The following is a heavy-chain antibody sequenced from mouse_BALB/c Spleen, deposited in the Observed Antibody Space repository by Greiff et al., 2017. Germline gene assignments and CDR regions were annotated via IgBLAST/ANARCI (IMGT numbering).Heavy chain of an antibody. CDR3: ARGSTMITTEYYFDY. V-gene: IGHV2-6-7*01. D-gene: IGHD2-4*01. Sequence: QVTLKESGPGLVAPSQSLSITCTVSGFSLTGYGVNWVRQPPGKGLEWLGMIWGDGSTDYNSALKSRLSISKDNSKSQVFLKMNSLQTDDTARYYCARGSTMITTEYYFDYWGQGTTLTVSS. J-gene: IGHJ2*01. CDR2: IWGDGST. CDR1: GFSLTGYG.